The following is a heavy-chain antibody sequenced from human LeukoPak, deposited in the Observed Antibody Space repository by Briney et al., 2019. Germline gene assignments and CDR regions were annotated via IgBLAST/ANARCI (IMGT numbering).Heavy chain of an antibody. D-gene: IGHD3-3*01. J-gene: IGHJ4*02. CDR1: GGSISSSSYY. Sequence: SETLSLTCTVSGGSISSSSYYWGWIRQPPGKGLEWIGGIYYSGSTYYNPSLKSRVTISVDTSKNQFSLKLSSVTAADTAVYYCASPASGPIDYWGQGTLVTVSS. CDR3: ASPASGPIDY. CDR2: IYYSGST. V-gene: IGHV4-39*07.